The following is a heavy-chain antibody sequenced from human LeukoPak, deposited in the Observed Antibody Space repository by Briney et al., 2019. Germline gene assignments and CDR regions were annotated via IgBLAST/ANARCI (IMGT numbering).Heavy chain of an antibody. D-gene: IGHD4-23*01. V-gene: IGHV4-39*07. J-gene: IGHJ5*02. CDR1: GGSISSSSYY. CDR2: IYYSGST. CDR3: ARGRRTGSGDNSNNWFDP. Sequence: PSETLSLTCTVSGGSISSSSYYWGWIRQPPGKGLEWIGSIYYSGSTYYNPSLKSRVTISVDTSKNQFSLKLSSVTAADTAVYYCARGRRTGSGDNSNNWFDPWGQGTLVTVSS.